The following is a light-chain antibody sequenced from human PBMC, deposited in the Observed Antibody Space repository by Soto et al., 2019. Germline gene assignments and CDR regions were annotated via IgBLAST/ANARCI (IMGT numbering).Light chain of an antibody. CDR3: QQYNNWLPLT. J-gene: IGKJ4*01. CDR1: QSVSSN. CDR2: SAS. Sequence: EIVMTQSPYTLSVSPGEGATLSCRASQSVSSNLAWYQRKPGQAPRLLIYSASTRATGIPARFSGSGSGTEFTLTISSLQSEDFAVYYCQQYNNWLPLTFGGGTKVEIK. V-gene: IGKV3-15*01.